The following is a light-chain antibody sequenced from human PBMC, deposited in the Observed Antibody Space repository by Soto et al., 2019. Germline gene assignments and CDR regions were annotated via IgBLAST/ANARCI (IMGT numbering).Light chain of an antibody. CDR1: SSDVGSYNL. CDR3: CSYAGGTSYV. V-gene: IGLV2-23*01. Sequence: QSALTQPASVSGSPGQSLTISCTGTSSDVGSYNLVSWYQQHPGKAPKLMIYEGAKRPSGVSNRFSGSKSGNTASLTISGLQAEDEADYYCCSYAGGTSYVFGTGTKVTVL. CDR2: EGA. J-gene: IGLJ1*01.